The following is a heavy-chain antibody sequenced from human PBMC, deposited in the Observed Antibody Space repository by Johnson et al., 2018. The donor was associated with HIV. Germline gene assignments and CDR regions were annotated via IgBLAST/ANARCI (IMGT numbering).Heavy chain of an antibody. CDR3: AKDWDRWLQPPGDAFDI. J-gene: IGHJ3*02. Sequence: QVQLVESGGGVVQPGRSLRLSCAASGFTFSSYAMHWVRQAPGKGLEWVAVISYDGSNKYYADSVKGRLTISRDNSKNTLYLQMSSLRVEDTAVYYCAKDWDRWLQPPGDAFDIRGQGTMVTVSS. D-gene: IGHD5-24*01. V-gene: IGHV3-30-3*01. CDR2: ISYDGSNK. CDR1: GFTFSSYA.